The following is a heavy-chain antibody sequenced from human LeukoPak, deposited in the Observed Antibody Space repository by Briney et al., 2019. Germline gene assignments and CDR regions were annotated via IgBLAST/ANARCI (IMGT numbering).Heavy chain of an antibody. Sequence: GGSLRLSCAASGFTFSSYGMHWVRQAPGKGLEWVAVIWYDGSNKYYADSVKGRFTISRDNSKNTLYLQMNSLRAEDTAVYYCARDSKRLLWFGELLSTYYYYGMDVWGQGTTVTVSS. D-gene: IGHD3-10*01. J-gene: IGHJ6*02. V-gene: IGHV3-33*01. CDR2: IWYDGSNK. CDR1: GFTFSSYG. CDR3: ARDSKRLLWFGELLSTYYYYGMDV.